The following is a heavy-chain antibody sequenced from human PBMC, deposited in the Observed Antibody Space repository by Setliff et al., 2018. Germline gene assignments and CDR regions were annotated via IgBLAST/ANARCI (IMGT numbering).Heavy chain of an antibody. CDR1: GFTFSSYA. V-gene: IGHV3-30-3*01. J-gene: IGHJ5*02. Sequence: PGGSLRLSCAASGFTFSSYAMHWVRQAPGKGLEWVAVISYDGSNKYYADSVKGRFTISRDNSKNTLYLQMNSLRAEDTAVYYCARSSLVGAISTWFDPWGQGTLVTGSS. CDR2: ISYDGSNK. D-gene: IGHD1-26*01. CDR3: ARSSLVGAISTWFDP.